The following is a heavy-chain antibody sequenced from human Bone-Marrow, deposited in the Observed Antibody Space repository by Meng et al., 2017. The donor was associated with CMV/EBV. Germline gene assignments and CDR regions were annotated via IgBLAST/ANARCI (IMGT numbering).Heavy chain of an antibody. CDR1: GYTFTDFY. J-gene: IGHJ4*02. D-gene: IGHD6-19*01. CDR3: VRGPQNGWYGEFDY. V-gene: IGHV1-2*02. CDR2: LNPDTGAT. Sequence: ASVKVSCKASGYTFTDFYVHWVRQAPGQGLEWMGRLNPDTGATKYAQKFRGRVTLTRDTSSDTASMDLTRLTSDDTAVYYCVRGPQNGWYGEFDYWGQGTRVTVSS.